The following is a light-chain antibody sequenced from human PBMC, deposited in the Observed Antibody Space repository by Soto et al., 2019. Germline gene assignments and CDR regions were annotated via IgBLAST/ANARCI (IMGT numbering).Light chain of an antibody. CDR2: AAS. CDR3: QQNYRTPPT. J-gene: IGKJ4*01. Sequence: DIQMTQSPSSLSASVGDRVTITCRASQSISSYLNWYQQKPGQAPKLLIYAASSLQSGVPSRFSGSGSGTDFTLTISSLQPEDFATYYCQQNYRTPPTFGGGTKVEIK. CDR1: QSISSY. V-gene: IGKV1-39*01.